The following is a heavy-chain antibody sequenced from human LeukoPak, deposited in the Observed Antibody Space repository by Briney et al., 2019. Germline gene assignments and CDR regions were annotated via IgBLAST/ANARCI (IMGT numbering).Heavy chain of an antibody. V-gene: IGHV4-59*08. Sequence: SETLSLTCTVPGGSISSYYWSWIRQPPGKGLEWIGYIYYSGSTNYNPSLKSRVTISVDTSKNQFSLKLSSVAAAYTAVYYGAMSLGYRYGPLYYYYGMDVWGQGTTVTDSS. CDR2: IYYSGST. CDR1: GGSISSYY. CDR3: AMSLGYRYGPLYYYYGMDV. J-gene: IGHJ6*02. D-gene: IGHD5-18*01.